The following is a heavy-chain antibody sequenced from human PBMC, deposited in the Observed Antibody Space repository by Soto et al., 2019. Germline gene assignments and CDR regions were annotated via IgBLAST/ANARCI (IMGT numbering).Heavy chain of an antibody. D-gene: IGHD3-16*01. J-gene: IGHJ5*02. Sequence: SETLSLTCTVFGGSISRYYWSWIREPPGKGLEWIGYIYYSGSTNYNPSLKSRVTISVDTSKNQFSLKLSSVTAADTAVYYCARRITFGGVIGWFDPWGQGTLVTVS. V-gene: IGHV4-59*01. CDR3: ARRITFGGVIGWFDP. CDR1: GGSISRYY. CDR2: IYYSGST.